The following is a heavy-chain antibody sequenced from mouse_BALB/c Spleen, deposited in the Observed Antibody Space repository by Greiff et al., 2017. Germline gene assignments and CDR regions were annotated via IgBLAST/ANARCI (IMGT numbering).Heavy chain of an antibody. CDR1: GFSLTSYG. CDR2: IWRGGST. J-gene: IGHJ4*01. Sequence: VQLQQSGPSLVQPSQSLSITCTVSGFSLTSYGVHWVRQSPGKGLEWLGVIWRGGSTDYTAAFMSRLSITKDNSKSQVFFKMNSLQADDTAIYYCAKNKDYGNLYAMDYWGQGTSVTVSS. CDR3: AKNKDYGNLYAMDY. D-gene: IGHD2-1*01. V-gene: IGHV2-5-1*01.